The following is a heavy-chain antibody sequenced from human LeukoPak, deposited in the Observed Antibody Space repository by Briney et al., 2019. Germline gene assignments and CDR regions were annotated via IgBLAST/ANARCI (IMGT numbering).Heavy chain of an antibody. Sequence: SETLSLTCTVSGGSISSSSYYWGWIRQPPGKGLEWIGSIYYSGSTYYDPSLKSRVTISVDTSKNQFSLKLSSVTAADTAVYYCARDWWLVRGLNWFDPWGQGTLVTVSS. D-gene: IGHD6-19*01. V-gene: IGHV4-39*07. J-gene: IGHJ5*02. CDR3: ARDWWLVRGLNWFDP. CDR1: GGSISSSSYY. CDR2: IYYSGST.